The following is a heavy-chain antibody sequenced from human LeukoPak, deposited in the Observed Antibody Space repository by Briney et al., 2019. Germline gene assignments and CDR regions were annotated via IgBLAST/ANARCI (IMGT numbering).Heavy chain of an antibody. CDR2: IYRSGST. Sequence: SETLSLTCTVSGYSISSGYYWVWIRQPPGKGLEWIGSIYRSGSTNYNPSLKSRVTISVDTSKNQFSLKVSSVTAADTAVYFCARGILRDYYDSSGFYHRGGVGYWGQGTLVTVSS. V-gene: IGHV4-38-2*02. D-gene: IGHD3-22*01. CDR3: ARGILRDYYDSSGFYHRGGVGY. CDR1: GYSISSGYY. J-gene: IGHJ4*02.